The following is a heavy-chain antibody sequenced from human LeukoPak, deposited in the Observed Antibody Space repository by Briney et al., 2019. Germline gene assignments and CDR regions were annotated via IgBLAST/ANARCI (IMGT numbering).Heavy chain of an antibody. CDR3: ARQVYSNSWSYYFDY. D-gene: IGHD6-13*01. Sequence: VQPSETLSLTCTVSGDSISTSNYFWGWLRQPPGKGLEWIGSIYYSGSTYYSPSLKSRVTLSVGTSKNQFSLRLNSVTAADTAVYYCARQVYSNSWSYYFDYWGQGILVTVSS. J-gene: IGHJ4*02. CDR2: IYYSGST. V-gene: IGHV4-39*01. CDR1: GDSISTSNYF.